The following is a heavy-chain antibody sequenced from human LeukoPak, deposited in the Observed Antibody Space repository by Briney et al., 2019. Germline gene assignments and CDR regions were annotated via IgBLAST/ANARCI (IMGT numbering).Heavy chain of an antibody. CDR1: GFTFSTYG. V-gene: IGHV3-21*04. Sequence: GGSLRLSCAASGFTFSTYGMLWVRQAPGKGLEWVSSISSSSSHIYYADSVRGRFTISRDNSGNTLYLQMNSLRAEDTAIYYCAKGISSPLYYFDNWGQGILVTVSS. CDR3: AKGISSPLYYFDN. D-gene: IGHD2-15*01. CDR2: ISSSSSHI. J-gene: IGHJ4*02.